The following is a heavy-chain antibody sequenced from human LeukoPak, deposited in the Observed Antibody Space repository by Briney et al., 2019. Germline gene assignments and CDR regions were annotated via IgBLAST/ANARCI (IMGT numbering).Heavy chain of an antibody. J-gene: IGHJ3*02. V-gene: IGHV1-69*04. CDR3: ARVGDHDAFDI. CDR2: IIPILGIA. CDR1: GGTFSSYA. Sequence: SSVKVSCKASGGTFSSYAISWVRQAPGQGLEWMGRIIPILGIANYAQKFQGRVTITADKSTSTAYMELSSLRSEDTAVYYCARVGDHDAFDIWGQGTMVTVSS.